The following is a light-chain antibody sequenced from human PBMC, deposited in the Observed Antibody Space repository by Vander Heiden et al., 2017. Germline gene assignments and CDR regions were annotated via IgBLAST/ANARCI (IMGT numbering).Light chain of an antibody. CDR3: ASWDDSLNAYV. J-gene: IGLJ1*01. CDR1: SSNIGRNT. Sequence: QSVLAQPPSASGTPGQTVTISCSGSSSNIGRNTVNWYKQLPGTAPDLLIYNVDQWPSGVPGRVSGSKSGASASLAISDLQSDDEADYYCASWDDSLNAYVCGSGTKVILL. V-gene: IGLV1-44*01. CDR2: NVD.